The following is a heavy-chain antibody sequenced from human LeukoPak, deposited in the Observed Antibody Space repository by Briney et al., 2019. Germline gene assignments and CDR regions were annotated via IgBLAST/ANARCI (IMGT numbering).Heavy chain of an antibody. CDR3: AKDAQRGFDYSNSLDY. D-gene: IGHD4-11*01. J-gene: IGHJ4*02. Sequence: GGSLRLSCSASGFTFSHYGMHWVRKAPGTGLEWVAVIWSDASDKYYANSVKGRFTISRDNFKNSLYLQMNSLRDEDTAVYYCAKDAQRGFDYSNSLDYWGQGTRVTVSS. CDR2: IWSDASDK. V-gene: IGHV3-33*06. CDR1: GFTFSHYG.